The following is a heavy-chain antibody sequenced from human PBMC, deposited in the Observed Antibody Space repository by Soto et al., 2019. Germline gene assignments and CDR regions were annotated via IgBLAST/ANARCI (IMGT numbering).Heavy chain of an antibody. CDR1: GYTFTSYY. CDR2: INPSGGST. V-gene: IGHV1-46*01. J-gene: IGHJ6*02. D-gene: IGHD3-10*01. CDR3: AREWGVGVSRCLHQSDGGQYGMDF. Sequence: ASVNVSCKTSGYTFTSYYMHWVRQAPGQGLEWMGIINPSGGSTSYAQKFQGRVTMTRDTSTSTVYMELSSLRSEDTAVYYCAREWGVGVSRCLHQSDGGQYGMDFWGQGTTVTVSS.